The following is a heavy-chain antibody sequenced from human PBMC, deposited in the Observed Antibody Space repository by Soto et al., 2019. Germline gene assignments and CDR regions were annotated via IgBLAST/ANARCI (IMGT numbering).Heavy chain of an antibody. Sequence: QVQLQESGPGLVKPSETLSLTCTVSGGSITSYYWNWIRQPPGKGLEWIGYIYSSGSTNYNPSLKGRVTMSLATSKNQVSLNVTSVTAADTAVYYCAATPRYWGQGRLVTVSS. CDR1: GGSITSYY. V-gene: IGHV4-59*01. CDR3: AATPRY. D-gene: IGHD2-15*01. J-gene: IGHJ4*02. CDR2: IYSSGST.